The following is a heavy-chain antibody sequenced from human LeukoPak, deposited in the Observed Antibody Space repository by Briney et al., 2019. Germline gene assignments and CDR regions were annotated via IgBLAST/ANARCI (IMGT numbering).Heavy chain of an antibody. J-gene: IGHJ4*02. D-gene: IGHD6-13*01. V-gene: IGHV4-34*01. CDR1: GGSFSGYY. CDR3: ASSDSSSWYVRVVYYVY. CDR2: INHSGST. Sequence: SETLSLTCAVYGGSFSGYYWSWIRQPPGKGLEWIADINHSGSTNYNPSLKSRVTISVDTSKNQFSLKLSSVTAADTAVYYCASSDSSSWYVRVVYYVYWGQGTLVTVSS.